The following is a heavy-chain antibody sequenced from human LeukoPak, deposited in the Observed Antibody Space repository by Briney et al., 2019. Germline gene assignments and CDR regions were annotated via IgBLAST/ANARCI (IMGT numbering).Heavy chain of an antibody. CDR2: ISGSGGRT. CDR3: AKEFSSVTFFDY. CDR1: GFTFSCYA. J-gene: IGHJ4*02. D-gene: IGHD4-17*01. Sequence: PGGSLRLSCAAYGFTFSCYAMSWVRQAPGKGLEWVPPISGSGGRTPYADSVKGRFIISRDNSKNSLYLQMNSLRAEDTAVYYCAKEFSSVTFFDYWGQGTLVTVSS. V-gene: IGHV3-23*01.